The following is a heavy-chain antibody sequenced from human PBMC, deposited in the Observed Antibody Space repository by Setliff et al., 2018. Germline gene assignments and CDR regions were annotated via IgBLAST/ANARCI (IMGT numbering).Heavy chain of an antibody. CDR2: IKQDGSEK. J-gene: IGHJ4*02. CDR3: AKTRVTMVWGVPTYYFDY. CDR1: GFTFSNAW. V-gene: IGHV3-7*03. D-gene: IGHD3-10*01. Sequence: GGSLRLSCTAPGFTFSNAWISWVRQAPGKGLEWVANIKQDGSEKYYVDSVKGRFTISRDNAKNSLYLQMNSLRVEDTAVYYCAKTRVTMVWGVPTYYFDYWGQGTLVTVSS.